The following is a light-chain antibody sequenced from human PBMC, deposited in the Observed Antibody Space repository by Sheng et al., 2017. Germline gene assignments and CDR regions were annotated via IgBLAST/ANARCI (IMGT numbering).Light chain of an antibody. CDR3: QQYYSYPRVT. CDR2: AAS. CDR1: QGISSY. Sequence: AIRMTQSPSSFSASTGDRVTITCRASQGISSYLAWYQQKPGKAPKLLIYAASNLQSGVPSRFSGSGSGTDFTLTISCLQSEDFATYYCQQYYSYPRVTFGQGTRLEIK. V-gene: IGKV1-8*01. J-gene: IGKJ5*01.